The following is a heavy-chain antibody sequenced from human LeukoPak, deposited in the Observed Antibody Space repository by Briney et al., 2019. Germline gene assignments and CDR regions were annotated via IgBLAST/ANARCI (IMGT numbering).Heavy chain of an antibody. CDR3: ARFRGTSSWHQEVFDY. CDR1: GGSISDYY. CDR2: ISYNGSP. D-gene: IGHD2-15*01. J-gene: IGHJ4*02. V-gene: IGHV4-59*08. Sequence: SETLSLTCTVSGGSISDYYWSWIRQPPGKGLEWIGYISYNGSPDYNPSFKSRVTMSVDTSQGQFSLRLSSVTAADTAVYYCARFRGTSSWHQEVFDYWGQGAPVTVSS.